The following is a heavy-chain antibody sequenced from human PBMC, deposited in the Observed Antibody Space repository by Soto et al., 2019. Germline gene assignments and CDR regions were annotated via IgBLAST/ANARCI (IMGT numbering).Heavy chain of an antibody. J-gene: IGHJ6*03. CDR3: ARVDIVVVPAAEEAYYYYMDV. V-gene: IGHV1-18*01. CDR2: ISAYNGNT. Sequence: ASVKVSCKASGYTFTSYGISWVRQAPGQELEWMGWISAYNGNTNYAQKLQGRVTMTTDTSTSTAYMELRSLRSDDTAVYYCARVDIVVVPAAEEAYYYYMDVWGKGTTVTVSS. CDR1: GYTFTSYG. D-gene: IGHD2-2*01.